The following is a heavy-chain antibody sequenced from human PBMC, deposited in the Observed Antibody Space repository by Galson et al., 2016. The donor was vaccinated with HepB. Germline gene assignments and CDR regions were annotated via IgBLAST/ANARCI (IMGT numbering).Heavy chain of an antibody. V-gene: IGHV1-8*01. J-gene: IGHJ4*02. CDR3: ARGFGRKQWPRGRDYFDF. Sequence: SVKVSCKASGYTFTNFHINWVRQAPGQGLEWMGRMNPKRGNTVYSQKFPGRVTVTWNTSITTAYMELSSLTSEDTAVYYCARGFGRKQWPRGRDYFDFWGQGSLVTVSS. CDR2: MNPKRGNT. D-gene: IGHD6-19*01. CDR1: GYTFTNFH.